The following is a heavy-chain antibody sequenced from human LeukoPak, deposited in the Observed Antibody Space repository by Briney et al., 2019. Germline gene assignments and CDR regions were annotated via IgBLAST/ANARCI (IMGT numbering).Heavy chain of an antibody. J-gene: IGHJ4*02. D-gene: IGHD3-16*02. CDR3: AKPRWRSHFDY. CDR2: ISGSGGSR. CDR1: GFTFSSYG. V-gene: IGHV3-23*01. Sequence: GGSLRLSCAASGFTFSSYGMSWVRQAPGKGLEWVSGISGSGGSRDYADSVKGRFTISRDNSKNTLYLQMNSLRVEGTVVYYCAKPRWRSHFDYWGQGTLVTVSS.